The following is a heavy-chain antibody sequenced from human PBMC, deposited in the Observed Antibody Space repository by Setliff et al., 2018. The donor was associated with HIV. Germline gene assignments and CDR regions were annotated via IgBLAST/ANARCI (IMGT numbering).Heavy chain of an antibody. CDR3: ARDKGPYNFWSGYIFYYYMDV. D-gene: IGHD3-3*01. CDR2: INSDGSST. J-gene: IGHJ6*03. Sequence: PGGSLRLSCAASGFTFSSYWMHWVRQAPGKGLVWVSRINSDGSSTSYADSVKGRFTISRDNAKNTLYLQMNSLRAEDTAVYYCARDKGPYNFWSGYIFYYYMDVWGKGTSVTVSS. V-gene: IGHV3-74*01. CDR1: GFTFSSYW.